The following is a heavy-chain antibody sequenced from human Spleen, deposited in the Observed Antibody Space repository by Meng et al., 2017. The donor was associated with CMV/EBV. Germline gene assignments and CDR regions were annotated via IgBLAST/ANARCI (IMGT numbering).Heavy chain of an antibody. V-gene: IGHV4-39*07. Sequence: SETVSLTCFVSGAYISSSYYYWGWIRQPPGKELEWIGSFYYTGTTFYNPSLKSRVTVSVDTSKCQFSLRLNAVTAADTAVYYSARATLGTVGGFGFDNWGQGTLVTVSS. CDR2: FYYTGTT. CDR3: ARATLGTVGGFGFDN. CDR1: GAYISSSYYY. J-gene: IGHJ4*02. D-gene: IGHD1-26*01.